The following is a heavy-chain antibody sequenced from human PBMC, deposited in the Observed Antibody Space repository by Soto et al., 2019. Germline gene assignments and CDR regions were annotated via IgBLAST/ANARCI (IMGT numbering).Heavy chain of an antibody. CDR1: GSTLSEFS. D-gene: IGHD3-16*01. V-gene: IGHV1-46*01. CDR3: ATGGEYGGNVGDYCYGMDV. Sequence: AALQVSCKICGSTLSEFSIHCVRQAPGQGLEWMGIINPSGGSPSYAPKFQGRVTMTRDTSTSTVYLALSRPRSADPAVYYGATGGEYGGNVGDYCYGMDVGGQGTRVTFSS. J-gene: IGHJ6*02. CDR2: INPSGGSP.